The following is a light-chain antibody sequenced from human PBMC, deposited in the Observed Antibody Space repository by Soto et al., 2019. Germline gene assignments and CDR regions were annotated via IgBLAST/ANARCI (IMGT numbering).Light chain of an antibody. J-gene: IGLJ3*02. V-gene: IGLV2-14*01. CDR3: YSSTTTGSLWV. CDR1: SRDVGGYNY. CDR2: EVS. Sequence: QSALTQPASVSGSLGQSITISCTGTSRDVGGYNYVSWYQHHPGKGPKVLIYEVSYRPSGVSDRFSGSKSGNTASLTISGLQHEEEAHYYCYSSTTTGSLWVFGGGTKLTVL.